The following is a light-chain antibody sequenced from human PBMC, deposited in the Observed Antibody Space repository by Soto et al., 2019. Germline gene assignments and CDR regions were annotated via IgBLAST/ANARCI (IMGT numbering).Light chain of an antibody. V-gene: IGKV1-5*03. CDR3: QQYDSYSSGP. CDR1: QTISSW. J-gene: IGKJ1*01. Sequence: DIQMTQSPSTLSGSVGDRVTITCRASQTISSWLAWYQQKPGKAPKLLIYKASSLETGVPSRFSGRGSGTKFTLTIASLQPDDFATYYCQQYDSYSSGPFGQGTKVDIK. CDR2: KAS.